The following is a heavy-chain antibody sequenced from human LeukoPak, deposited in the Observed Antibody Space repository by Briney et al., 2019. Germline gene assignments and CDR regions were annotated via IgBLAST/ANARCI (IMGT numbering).Heavy chain of an antibody. D-gene: IGHD5-12*01. CDR1: GFTFSDYY. J-gene: IGHJ4*02. CDR3: ARANKSSGSGYDWGVFDY. V-gene: IGHV3-11*01. Sequence: GGSLRFSCAASGFTFSDYYMSWIRQAPGKGLEWVSYISSSGSTIYYADSVKGRFTISRDNAKNSLYLQMNSLRAEDTAVYYCARANKSSGSGYDWGVFDYWGQGTLVTVSS. CDR2: ISSSGSTI.